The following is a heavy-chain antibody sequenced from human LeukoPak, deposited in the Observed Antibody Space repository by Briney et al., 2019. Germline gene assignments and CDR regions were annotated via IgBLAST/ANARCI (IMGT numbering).Heavy chain of an antibody. CDR1: GYTFTNYN. V-gene: IGHV3-74*01. D-gene: IGHD2-2*01. CDR3: VSFYETY. J-gene: IGHJ4*02. CDR2: INSDGSWT. Sequence: GGSLRLSCAASGYTFTNYNMHWVRQAPGKGLVWVSHINSDGSWTSYADSVKGRFTISKDNAKNTVYLQMNNLRAEDTAVYYCVSFYETYWGRGTLVTVSS.